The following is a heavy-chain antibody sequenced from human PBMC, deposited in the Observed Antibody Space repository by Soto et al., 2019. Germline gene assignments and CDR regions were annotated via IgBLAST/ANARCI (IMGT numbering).Heavy chain of an antibody. V-gene: IGHV4-31*03. J-gene: IGHJ3*02. CDR3: ARKVGGGAFDI. Sequence: QVQLQESGPGLVKPSQTLSLTCTVSGGSFSGGGYYWSWIRQHPGKGLEWIGYTDYSGNTYDNPSLRSRLIISIDTSKNQFSRNLSSVTAADTAVYFGARKVGGGAFDIWGQGTMFTVSS. D-gene: IGHD3-10*01. CDR2: TDYSGNT. CDR1: GGSFSGGGYY.